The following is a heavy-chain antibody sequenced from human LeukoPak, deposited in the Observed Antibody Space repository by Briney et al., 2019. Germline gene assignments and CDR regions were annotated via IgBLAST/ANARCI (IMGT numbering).Heavy chain of an antibody. CDR3: ALCGGDCLYDAFDI. Sequence: GSLRLSCAASGFTFSDYYWSWIRQPPGKGLEWIGYIYYSGSTNYNPSLKSRVTISVDTSKNQFSLKLSSVTAADTAVYYCALCGGDCLYDAFDIWGQGTMVTVSS. CDR1: GFTFSDYY. CDR2: IYYSGST. J-gene: IGHJ3*02. D-gene: IGHD2-21*02. V-gene: IGHV4-59*01.